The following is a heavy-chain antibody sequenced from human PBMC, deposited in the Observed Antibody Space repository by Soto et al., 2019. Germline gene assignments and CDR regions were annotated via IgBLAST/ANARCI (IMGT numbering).Heavy chain of an antibody. CDR1: GFTVSSNY. V-gene: IGHV3-66*01. J-gene: IGHJ6*02. CDR2: IYSGGST. CDR3: ARVTSSSWSNYYYYGMDV. D-gene: IGHD6-13*01. Sequence: GGSLRLSCAASGFTVSSNYMSWVRQAPGKGLEWVSVIYSGGSTYYADSVKGRFTISRDNSKNTLYLQMNSLRAEDTAVYYCARVTSSSWSNYYYYGMDVWGQGTTVTVSS.